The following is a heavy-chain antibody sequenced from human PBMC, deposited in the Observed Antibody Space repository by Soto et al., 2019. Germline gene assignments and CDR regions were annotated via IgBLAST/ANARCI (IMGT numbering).Heavy chain of an antibody. D-gene: IGHD1-26*01. CDR3: AKALGSYSFYYYGMDV. Sequence: GGSLRLSCAASGFTFSSYAMHWVRQAPGKGLEWVAVISYDGSNKYYADSVKGRFTISRDNSKNTLYLQMNSLRAEDTAVYYCAKALGSYSFYYYGMDVWGQGTTVTVPS. CDR2: ISYDGSNK. V-gene: IGHV3-30-3*01. J-gene: IGHJ6*02. CDR1: GFTFSSYA.